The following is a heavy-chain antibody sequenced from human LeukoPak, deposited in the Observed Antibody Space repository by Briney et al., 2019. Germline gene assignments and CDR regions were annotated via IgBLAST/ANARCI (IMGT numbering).Heavy chain of an antibody. J-gene: IGHJ4*03. D-gene: IGHD2-15*01. V-gene: IGHV4-59*08. CDR3: ARIRGGSGYDDY. Sequence: KPSDPLSLTCTVSGVSISSYYWSWIRQPPGKGLEWIGHIYYSGSTNTNYNPSLKSRVTISVDTSKNQFSPKLSSVTAADTAVYYCARIRGGSGYDDYWGQGTLVTVSS. CDR2: IYYSGSTNT. CDR1: GVSISSYY.